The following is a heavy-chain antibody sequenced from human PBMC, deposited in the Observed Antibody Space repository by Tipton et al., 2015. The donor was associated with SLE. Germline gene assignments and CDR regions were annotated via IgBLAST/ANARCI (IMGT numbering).Heavy chain of an antibody. CDR3: AKDRDYTSDYYYYYMDV. J-gene: IGHJ6*03. CDR2: IWYDGSNK. Sequence: SGFTFSNYGMHWVRQAPGKGLEWVAFIWYDGSNKYYGDSVKGQFTISRDNSKSTLFLQTNSLRAEDTAVYYCAKDRDYTSDYYYYYMDVWGKGTTVTVSS. V-gene: IGHV3-33*06. CDR1: GFTFSNYG. D-gene: IGHD4-11*01.